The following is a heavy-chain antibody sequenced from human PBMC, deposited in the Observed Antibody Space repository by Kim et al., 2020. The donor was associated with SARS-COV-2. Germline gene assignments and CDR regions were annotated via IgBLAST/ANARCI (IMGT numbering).Heavy chain of an antibody. J-gene: IGHJ6*02. Sequence: GGSLRLSCAASGFTFSNYFMSWVRQAPGKGLEWVANIKQDESEKYYADSVKGRFTISRDNAEKSLYLQMNSLRAEDTALYYCARSWIQDYYGMDVWGQGTTVTVSS. V-gene: IGHV3-7*05. D-gene: IGHD5-18*01. CDR3: ARSWIQDYYGMDV. CDR1: GFTFSNYF. CDR2: IKQDESEK.